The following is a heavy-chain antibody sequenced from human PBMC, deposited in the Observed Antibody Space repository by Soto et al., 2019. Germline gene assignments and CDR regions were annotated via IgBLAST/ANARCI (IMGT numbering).Heavy chain of an antibody. V-gene: IGHV3-11*01. CDR3: ARVTVYYYYMDV. D-gene: IGHD4-4*01. CDR2: ISSSGSTI. CDR1: GFTFSDYY. J-gene: IGHJ6*03. Sequence: GSLRLSCAASGFTFSDYYLSWIRQAPGKGLEWLSYISSSGSTIYYADSLKGRFTVSRDNAKNSLYLQMNSLRAEDTAMYYCARVTVYYYYMDVWGKGTTVTVSS.